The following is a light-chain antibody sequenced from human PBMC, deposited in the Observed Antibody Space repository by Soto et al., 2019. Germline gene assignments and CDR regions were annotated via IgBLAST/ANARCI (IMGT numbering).Light chain of an antibody. CDR1: SSNIGRNT. J-gene: IGLJ3*02. CDR2: SHN. CDR3: ATWDGSLNAWV. V-gene: IGLV1-44*01. Sequence: QSVLTQPPSASGTPGQRVTISCSGSSSNIGRNTVNWYQQLPGTAPKLLIYSHNQRPSGVPDRFSGSKSGTSASLAISWLQSEDEADYYCATWDGSLNAWVFGGGTQLTVL.